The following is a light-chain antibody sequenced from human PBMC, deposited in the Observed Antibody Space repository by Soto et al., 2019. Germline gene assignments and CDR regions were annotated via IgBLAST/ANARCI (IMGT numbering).Light chain of an antibody. CDR2: EVT. CDR1: SSDVGPYNY. V-gene: IGLV2-14*01. CDR3: SSYTTSSTLV. Sequence: QSALTQPASVSGSPGQSITISCTGTSSDVGPYNYVSWYQHHPGKAPKLLIYEVTKRPSGVSNRFSSSKSGNTASLTISGLQAEDEADYYCSSYTTSSTLVFGGGTKLTVL. J-gene: IGLJ3*02.